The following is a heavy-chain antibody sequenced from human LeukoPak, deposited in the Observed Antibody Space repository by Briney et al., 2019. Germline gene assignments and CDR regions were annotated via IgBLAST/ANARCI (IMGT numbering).Heavy chain of an antibody. CDR1: GYTFTSYG. J-gene: IGHJ5*02. CDR2: ISAYNDNT. D-gene: IGHD3-22*01. CDR3: ARAVSYGSSGYYYENWFDP. V-gene: IGHV1-18*01. Sequence: ASVKVSCKASGYTFTSYGISWVRQAPGQGLEWMGWISAYNDNTNYAQKLQGRVTMTTDTSTSTAYMELRSLRSDDTAVYYCARAVSYGSSGYYYENWFDPWGQGTLVTVSS.